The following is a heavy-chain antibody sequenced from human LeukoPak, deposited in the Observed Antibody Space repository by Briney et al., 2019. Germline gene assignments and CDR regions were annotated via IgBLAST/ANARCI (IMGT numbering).Heavy chain of an antibody. CDR2: ISSSSSYI. D-gene: IGHD2-2*01. CDR1: GFTFSSYS. J-gene: IGHJ4*02. V-gene: IGHV3-21*01. Sequence: PGGSLRLSCAASGFTFSSYSMNWVRQAPGKGLEWVSSISSSSSYIYYADSVKGRFTISRDNAKNSLYLQMNSLSAEDTAVYYCARDPGGFQLPYYFDYWGQGTLVTVSS. CDR3: ARDPGGFQLPYYFDY.